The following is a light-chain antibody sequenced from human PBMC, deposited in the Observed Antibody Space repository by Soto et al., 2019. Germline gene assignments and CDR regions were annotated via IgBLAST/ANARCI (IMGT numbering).Light chain of an antibody. CDR1: SSDIGAFNY. CDR3: SSYTSSSTLVV. V-gene: IGLV2-14*01. Sequence: QSMVTEPACVSGSTGQSITLSCTGTSSDIGAFNYVSWYQQHPGKAPKLIIYEVSNRPSGVSNRFSGSKSGNTASLTISGLQAEDEADYYCSSYTSSSTLVVFGGGTKVTVL. CDR2: EVS. J-gene: IGLJ2*01.